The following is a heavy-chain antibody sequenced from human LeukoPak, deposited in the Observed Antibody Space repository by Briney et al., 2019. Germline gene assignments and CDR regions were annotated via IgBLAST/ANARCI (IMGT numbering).Heavy chain of an antibody. CDR3: ARGRVAQDLGIVVVPAASPFDY. CDR1: GGSFSGYY. D-gene: IGHD2-2*01. CDR2: INHSGST. Sequence: SETLSLTCAVYGGSFSGYYWSWIRQPPGKGLEWIGEINHSGSTNYNPSLKSRVTISVDTSKNQFSLKLSSVTAADTAVYYCARGRVAQDLGIVVVPAASPFDYWGQGTLVTVSS. V-gene: IGHV4-34*01. J-gene: IGHJ4*02.